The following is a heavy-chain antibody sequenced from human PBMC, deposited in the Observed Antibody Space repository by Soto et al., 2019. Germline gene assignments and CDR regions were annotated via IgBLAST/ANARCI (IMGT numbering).Heavy chain of an antibody. CDR3: ARYIPGVRYYGLAV. CDR2: IGESGTPT. Sequence: GGSLRLSCTTSGFTFNTYGMHWVRQAPGKGLEWVSLIGESGTPTYYADSVKGRFTISRDNSGNTLFLEMYSLRAEDTAVYYCARYIPGVRYYGLAVWGQGTTVTVSS. J-gene: IGHJ6*02. D-gene: IGHD5-18*01. CDR1: GFTFNTYG. V-gene: IGHV3-23*01.